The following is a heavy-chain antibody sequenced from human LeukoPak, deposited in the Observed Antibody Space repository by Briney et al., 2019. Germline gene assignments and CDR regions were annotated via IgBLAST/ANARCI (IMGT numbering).Heavy chain of an antibody. Sequence: PGGSLRLSCAASGFTFSSYEMNWVRQAPGKGLEWVSYISSGDISIYYADSVKGRFTISRDNAKNSLYPQMNSLRAEDTAVYYCARGDLRGYWGQGTLVTVSS. CDR1: GFTFSSYE. CDR3: ARGDLRGY. V-gene: IGHV3-48*03. J-gene: IGHJ4*02. CDR2: ISSGDISI.